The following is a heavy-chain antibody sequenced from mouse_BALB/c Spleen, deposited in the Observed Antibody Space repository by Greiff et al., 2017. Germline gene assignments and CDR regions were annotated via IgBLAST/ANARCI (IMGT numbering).Heavy chain of an antibody. D-gene: IGHD2-3*01. Sequence: VQLKESGAELVRPGALVKLSCKASGFNIKDYYMHWVKQRPEQGLEWIGWIDPENGNTIYDPKFQGKASITADTSSNTAYLQLSSLTSEDTAVYYCASDGSHFAYWGQGTLVTVSA. CDR1: GFNIKDYY. J-gene: IGHJ3*01. V-gene: IGHV14-1*02. CDR2: IDPENGNT. CDR3: ASDGSHFAY.